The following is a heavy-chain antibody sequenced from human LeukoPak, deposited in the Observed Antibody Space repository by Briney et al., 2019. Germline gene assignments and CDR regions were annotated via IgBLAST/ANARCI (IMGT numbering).Heavy chain of an antibody. D-gene: IGHD4-17*01. CDR1: GGSFSGYY. V-gene: IGHV4-34*01. Sequence: SETLSLTCAVYGGSFSGYYWSWIRQPPGKGLEWIGEINHSGSTNYNPSLKSRVTISVDTSKNQFSLKLSSVTAADTAVYYCARHVVGDYDYYYYYYMDVWGKGTTVTISS. J-gene: IGHJ6*03. CDR2: INHSGST. CDR3: ARHVVGDYDYYYYYYMDV.